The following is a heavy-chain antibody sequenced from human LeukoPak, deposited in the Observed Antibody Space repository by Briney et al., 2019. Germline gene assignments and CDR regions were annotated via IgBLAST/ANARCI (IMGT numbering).Heavy chain of an antibody. V-gene: IGHV3-48*01. CDR1: GFSFNSEP. CDR3: ARDYDWAFDY. CDR2: IRSDRKTI. J-gene: IGHJ4*02. Sequence: GGSLRLSCVMSGFSFNSEPMNWVRQAPGKGLDWIAHIRSDRKTIVYADSVKGRFTISRDNAKNSLSLQMNSLRAEDTAVYFCARDYDWAFDYWGQGILVTVAS. D-gene: IGHD3-16*01.